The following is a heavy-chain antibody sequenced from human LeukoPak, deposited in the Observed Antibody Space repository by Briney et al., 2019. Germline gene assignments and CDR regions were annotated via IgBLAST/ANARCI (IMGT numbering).Heavy chain of an antibody. Sequence: TSETLSLTCTVSGYSISSGYYWGWIRQPPGKGLEWIGSIYHSGSTYYNPSLKSRVTISVDTSKNQFSLKLSSVTAADTAVYYCARVRGYCSSGSCGMDVWGQGTTVTVSS. CDR3: ARVRGYCSSGSCGMDV. CDR2: IYHSGST. V-gene: IGHV4-38-2*02. CDR1: GYSISSGYY. J-gene: IGHJ6*02. D-gene: IGHD2-15*01.